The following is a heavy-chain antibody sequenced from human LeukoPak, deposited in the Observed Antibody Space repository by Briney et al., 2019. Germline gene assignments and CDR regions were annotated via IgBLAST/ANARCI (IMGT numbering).Heavy chain of an antibody. CDR2: IYHSGST. CDR3: ARGGYYYYYMDV. V-gene: IGHV4-38-2*01. CDR1: GYSISSGDY. Sequence: SETLSLTCAVSGYSISSGDYWGWIRQPPGKGLEWIGSIYHSGSTYYNPSLKSRVTISVDRSKNQFSLKLSSVTAADTAVYYCARGGYYYYYMDVWGKGTTVTASS. D-gene: IGHD3-16*01. J-gene: IGHJ6*03.